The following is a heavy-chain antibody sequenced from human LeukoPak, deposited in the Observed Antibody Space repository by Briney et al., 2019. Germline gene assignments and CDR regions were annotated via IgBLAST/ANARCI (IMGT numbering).Heavy chain of an antibody. Sequence: ASVKVSCKVSGYTLAELSMHWLRQAPGKGLEWMGGFYPEDGETIYAQKFQGRVTMTEDTSTDTAYMELSSLRSEDTAVYYCATFGSRGYQLLSYYYGMDVWGQGTTVTVSS. CDR3: ATFGSRGYQLLSYYYGMDV. D-gene: IGHD2-2*01. J-gene: IGHJ6*02. CDR2: FYPEDGET. V-gene: IGHV1-24*01. CDR1: GYTLAELS.